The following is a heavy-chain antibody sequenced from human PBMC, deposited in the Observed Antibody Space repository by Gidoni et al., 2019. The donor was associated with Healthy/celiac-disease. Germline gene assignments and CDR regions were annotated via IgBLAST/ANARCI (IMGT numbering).Heavy chain of an antibody. D-gene: IGHD1-7*01. Sequence: ASGGTFSSYAISWVRQAPGQGLEWMGRIIPILGIANYAQKFQGRVTITADKSTRTAYMELSSLRSQDTAVYYCARGRITGTRPDCMDVWGQGTTVTVSS. CDR3: ARGRITGTRPDCMDV. CDR2: IIPILGIA. V-gene: IGHV1-69*04. J-gene: IGHJ6*02. CDR1: GGTFSSYA.